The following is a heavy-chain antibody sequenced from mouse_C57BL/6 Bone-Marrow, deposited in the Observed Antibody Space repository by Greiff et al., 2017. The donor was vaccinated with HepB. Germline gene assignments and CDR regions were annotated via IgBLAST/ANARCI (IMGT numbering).Heavy chain of an antibody. CDR2: IHPNSGST. D-gene: IGHD2-1*01. V-gene: IGHV1-64*01. Sequence: QVQLQQPGAELVKPGASVKLSCKASGYTFTSYWMHWVKQRPGQGLEWIGMIHPNSGSTNYHEKFKSKATLTVDKSTSTAYRQLSSLTSADSAVYYCARGGLLSAMDYWGQGTSVTVSS. CDR1: GYTFTSYW. CDR3: ARGGLLSAMDY. J-gene: IGHJ4*01.